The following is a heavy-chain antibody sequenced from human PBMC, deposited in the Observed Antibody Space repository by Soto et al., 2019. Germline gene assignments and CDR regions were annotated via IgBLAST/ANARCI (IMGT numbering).Heavy chain of an antibody. V-gene: IGHV3-21*01. Sequence: GGSLRLSCAASGFTFSSYSMNWVRQAPGKGLEWVSSISSSSSYIYYADSVKGRFTIPRDNSKNTLYLQMNSLRAEDTAVYYCARGSMDYDILTGYYPVDYFDYWGQGTLVTVSS. D-gene: IGHD3-9*01. CDR2: ISSSSSYI. J-gene: IGHJ4*02. CDR1: GFTFSSYS. CDR3: ARGSMDYDILTGYYPVDYFDY.